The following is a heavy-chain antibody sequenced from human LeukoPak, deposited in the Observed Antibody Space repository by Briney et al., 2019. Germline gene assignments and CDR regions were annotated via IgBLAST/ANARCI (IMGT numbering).Heavy chain of an antibody. CDR1: GYTFTGYY. CDR2: INPNSGGT. D-gene: IGHD1-1*01. V-gene: IGHV1-2*04. CDR3: ARGGYNWNDEGWFDP. J-gene: IGHJ5*02. Sequence: ASVKVSCKASGYTFTGYYMHWVRQAPGQGLEWMGWINPNSGGTNYAQKFQGWVTMTRDTSISTAYMELSRLRSDDTAVYYCARGGYNWNDEGWFDPWGQGTLVTVSS.